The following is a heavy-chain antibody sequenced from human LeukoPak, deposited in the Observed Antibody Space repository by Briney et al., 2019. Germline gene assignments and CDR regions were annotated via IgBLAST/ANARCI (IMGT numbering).Heavy chain of an antibody. V-gene: IGHV1-8*01. D-gene: IGHD7-27*01. CDR3: ARGPPNWGMVGY. Sequence: ASVKVSCKASGYTFTSFDFNWVRQATGQGLEWMGWMESNNGHTGYAQKFQGRVTLTRDTSISTAYMELSSLTFEDTAVYYCARGPPNWGMVGYWGQGTLVTVSS. CDR1: GYTFTSFD. CDR2: MESNNGHT. J-gene: IGHJ4*02.